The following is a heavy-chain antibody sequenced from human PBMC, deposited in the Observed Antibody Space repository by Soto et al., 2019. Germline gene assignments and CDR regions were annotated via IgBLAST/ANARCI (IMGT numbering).Heavy chain of an antibody. CDR2: IYYSGNT. CDR1: GGSISSGGYY. Sequence: QVQLQESGPGLVKPSQTLSLTCTVSGGSISSGGYYWSWIRQHPGKGLEWIGYIYYSGNTYYNPSLKSRVTISVDTSKNQFSLKLSSVTAADTAVYYCARDVRPSYYYYGMDVWGQGTTVTVSS. CDR3: ARDVRPSYYYYGMDV. J-gene: IGHJ6*02. V-gene: IGHV4-31*03.